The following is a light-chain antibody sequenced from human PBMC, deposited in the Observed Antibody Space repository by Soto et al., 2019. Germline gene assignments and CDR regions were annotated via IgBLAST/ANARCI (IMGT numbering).Light chain of an antibody. J-gene: IGLJ7*01. CDR1: SSNSGSYY. CDR2: DNN. CDR3: GTWDNSLSAGVV. V-gene: IGLV1-51*01. Sequence: QSVLTQPPSVSAAPGQKVNISCSGSSSNSGSYYVFWYQQLPGTAPKVLIYDNNKRPSGIPDRFSGSKSGTSATLGITGLQTGDEADYYCGTWDNSLSAGVVFGGGTQLTVL.